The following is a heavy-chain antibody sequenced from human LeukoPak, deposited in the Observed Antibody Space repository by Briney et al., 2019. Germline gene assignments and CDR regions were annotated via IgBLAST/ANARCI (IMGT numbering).Heavy chain of an antibody. D-gene: IGHD5-24*01. Sequence: PGGSLRLSCAASGFTFRSYEMNWVRQAPGKGLEWVSSISTSGNTIYYADSVKGRFTISRDNAKKSLYLQMNSLRAEDTAVYYCARETEMANLDYWGQGTLVTVSS. CDR2: ISTSGNTI. CDR3: ARETEMANLDY. V-gene: IGHV3-48*03. CDR1: GFTFRSYE. J-gene: IGHJ4*02.